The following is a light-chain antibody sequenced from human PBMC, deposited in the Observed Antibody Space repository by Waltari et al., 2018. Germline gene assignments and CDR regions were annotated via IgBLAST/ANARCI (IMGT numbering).Light chain of an antibody. CDR1: SSDVGGYHY. J-gene: IGLJ2*01. CDR2: EVS. V-gene: IGLV2-14*01. Sequence: QSALTQPASVSGSPGQSITISCTGTSSDVGGYHYVSWYQQHPGKAPNLMIYEVSNRPSGVSNRFSGSKSGNTASLTISGLQAEDEADYYCSSYTSSSPLVFGGGTKLTVL. CDR3: SSYTSSSPLV.